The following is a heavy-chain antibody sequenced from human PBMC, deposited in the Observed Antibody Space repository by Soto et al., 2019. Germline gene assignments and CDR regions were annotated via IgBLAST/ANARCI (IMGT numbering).Heavy chain of an antibody. Sequence: SATPSLTCTVSGGSISSSSYSWGWIRQPPGKGLEWIGSIYYSGSTYYNPSLKSRVTISVDTSKNQFSLKLSSVTAADTAVYYCARQVDQLLGSWFDPWGQGTMVTVSS. V-gene: IGHV4-39*01. CDR3: ARQVDQLLGSWFDP. D-gene: IGHD2-2*01. CDR2: IYYSGST. J-gene: IGHJ5*02. CDR1: GGSISSSSYS.